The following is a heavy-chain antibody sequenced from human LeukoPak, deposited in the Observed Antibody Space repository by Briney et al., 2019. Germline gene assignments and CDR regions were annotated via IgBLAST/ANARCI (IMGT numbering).Heavy chain of an antibody. V-gene: IGHV4-34*01. J-gene: IGHJ4*02. CDR2: INHSGST. Sequence: PSETLSLTCAVYGGSFSGYYWSWIRQPPGKGLEWIGEINHSGSTNYNPSLKSRVTISVDTSKNQFSLKLSSVTAADTAVYYCARSGWYSCDYWGQGTLVTVSS. CDR1: GGSFSGYY. D-gene: IGHD6-19*01. CDR3: ARSGWYSCDY.